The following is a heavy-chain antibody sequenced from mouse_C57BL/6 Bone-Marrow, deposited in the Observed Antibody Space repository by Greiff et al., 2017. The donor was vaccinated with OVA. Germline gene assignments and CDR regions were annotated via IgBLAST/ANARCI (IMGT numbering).Heavy chain of an antibody. CDR1: GYSITSGYD. CDR3: ARAAYDYSWFAY. D-gene: IGHD2-4*01. Sequence: EVQLVESGPGMVKPSQSLSLTCTVTGYSITSGYDWHWIRHFPGNKLEWMGYISYSGSTNYNPSLKSRISITHDTSKNHFFLKLNSVTTEDTATYYCARAAYDYSWFAYWGQGTLVTVSA. V-gene: IGHV3-1*01. J-gene: IGHJ3*01. CDR2: ISYSGST.